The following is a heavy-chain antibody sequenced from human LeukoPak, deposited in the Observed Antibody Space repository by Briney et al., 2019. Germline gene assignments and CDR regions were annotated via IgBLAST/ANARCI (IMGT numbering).Heavy chain of an antibody. V-gene: IGHV3-21*01. CDR3: ARGIADYFDY. CDR2: ISSSSSYI. CDR1: GFTFSSYS. Sequence: PGGSLRLSCAASGFTFSSYSMNWVRQAPGKRLEWVSSISSSSSYIYYADSVKGRFTISRDNAKNSLYLRMNSLRAEDTAVYYCARGIADYFDYWGQGTPVTVSS. D-gene: IGHD6-13*01. J-gene: IGHJ4*02.